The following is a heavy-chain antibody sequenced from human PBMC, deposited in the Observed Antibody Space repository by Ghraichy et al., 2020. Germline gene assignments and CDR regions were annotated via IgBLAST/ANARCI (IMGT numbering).Heavy chain of an antibody. D-gene: IGHD6-6*01. Sequence: SQTLSLTCTVSGGSISSYYWSWIRQPPGKGLEWIGYIYYSGSTNYNPSLKSRVTISVDTSKNQFSLKLSSVTAADTAVYYCARQEVVVYSSSSWAYYFDYWGQGTLVTVSS. V-gene: IGHV4-59*08. CDR2: IYYSGST. J-gene: IGHJ4*02. CDR3: ARQEVVVYSSSSWAYYFDY. CDR1: GGSISSYY.